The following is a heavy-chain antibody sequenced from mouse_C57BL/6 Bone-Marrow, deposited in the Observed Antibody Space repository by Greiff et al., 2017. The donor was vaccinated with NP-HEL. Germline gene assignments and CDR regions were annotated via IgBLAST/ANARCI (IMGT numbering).Heavy chain of an antibody. Sequence: QVTLKESGPGILQSSQTLSLTCSFSGFSLSTSGMGVSWIRQPSGKGLEWLAHIYWDDDKRYNPSLKSRLTISKDTSRNQVFLKITSVDTADTATYYCARRTYYSNPYWYFDVWGTGTTVTVSS. D-gene: IGHD2-5*01. J-gene: IGHJ1*03. CDR3: ARRTYYSNPYWYFDV. V-gene: IGHV8-12*01. CDR1: GFSLSTSGMG. CDR2: IYWDDDK.